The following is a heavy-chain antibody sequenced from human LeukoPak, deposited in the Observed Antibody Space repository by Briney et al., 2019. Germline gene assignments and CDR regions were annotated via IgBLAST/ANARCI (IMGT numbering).Heavy chain of an antibody. V-gene: IGHV1-18*01. J-gene: IGHJ4*02. CDR2: ISGYNGNT. D-gene: IGHD3-22*01. Sequence: ASVKVSCKASGYTFTNYGITWVRQAPGQGLEWMGWISGYNGNTKYAQKVQGRVTMTTDTSTSTAYMELRSLRSDDTAVYYCARDTYYDSSGEKDYWGQGTLVTVSS. CDR1: GYTFTNYG. CDR3: ARDTYYDSSGEKDY.